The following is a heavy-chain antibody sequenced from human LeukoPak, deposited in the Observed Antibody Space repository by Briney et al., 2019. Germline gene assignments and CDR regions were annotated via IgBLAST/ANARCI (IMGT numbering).Heavy chain of an antibody. V-gene: IGHV4-39*01. J-gene: IGHJ3*02. CDR1: GGSISSSSYY. D-gene: IGHD3-3*01. Sequence: PSETLSLTYTVSGGSISSSSYYWGWIRQPPGKGLEWIGSIYYSGSTYYNPSLKSRVTISVDTSKNQFSLKLSSVTAADTAVYYCARTRVFVYVFWGPPKVAFDIWAKGTRVTVPT. CDR2: IYYSGST. CDR3: ARTRVFVYVFWGPPKVAFDI.